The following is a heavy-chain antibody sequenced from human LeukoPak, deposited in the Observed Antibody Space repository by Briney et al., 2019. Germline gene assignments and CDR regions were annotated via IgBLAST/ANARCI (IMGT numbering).Heavy chain of an antibody. Sequence: GGSLSLSCAASGFTFSRFWMHWVRQAPGKGLEWISRINDDGRSTSYADSVKGRFTISRDNAKNTLYLQMKSLRVEDTAVYFCARAYCGVNCYSPAMDYWGQGILVTVSS. CDR3: ARAYCGVNCYSPAMDY. CDR1: GFTFSRFW. CDR2: INDDGRST. D-gene: IGHD2-21*01. V-gene: IGHV3-74*01. J-gene: IGHJ4*02.